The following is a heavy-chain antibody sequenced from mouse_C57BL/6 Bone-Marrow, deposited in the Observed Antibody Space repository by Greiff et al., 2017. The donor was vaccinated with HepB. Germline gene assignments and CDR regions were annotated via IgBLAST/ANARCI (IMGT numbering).Heavy chain of an antibody. CDR3: TTVVAFDY. CDR2: IDPENGDT. CDR1: GFNIKDDY. V-gene: IGHV14-4*01. Sequence: EVQLQQSGVELVRPGASVKLSCTASGFNIKDDYMHWVKQRPEQGLEWIGWIDPENGDTEYASKFQGKATITADTSSNTAYLQLSSLTSEDTAVYYCTTVVAFDYWGQGTTLTVSS. D-gene: IGHD1-1*01. J-gene: IGHJ2*01.